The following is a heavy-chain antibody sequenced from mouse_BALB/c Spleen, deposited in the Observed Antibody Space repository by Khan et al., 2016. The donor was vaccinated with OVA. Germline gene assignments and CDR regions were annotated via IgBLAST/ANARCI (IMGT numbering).Heavy chain of an antibody. CDR2: IDPYNGGT. J-gene: IGHJ3*01. CDR1: GYAFTTYN. CDR3: ARSSDGYYPLAD. D-gene: IGHD2-3*01. V-gene: IGHV1S135*01. Sequence: EVQLQESGPELVRPGASVKVSCKASGYAFTTYNIYWVKQSHGKSLEWIGYIDPYNGGTNYNQNFKDKATLTVDNSSSAAYMHLDSLTSEDSAVYFCARSSDGYYPLADWGQGTLVTVSA.